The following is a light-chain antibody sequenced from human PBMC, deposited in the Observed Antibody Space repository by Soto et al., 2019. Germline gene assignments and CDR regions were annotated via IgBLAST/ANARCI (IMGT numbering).Light chain of an antibody. CDR3: QQSYSTPWT. Sequence: DIQMTQSPSSLSASVGDRVTITCRPSQSISSYLNWYQQRPGTTHKHLIYAASRLQSGVPSSSSGSGSGTHLSLTISSVQPEDFATYNCQQSYSTPWTLAQVTNVDIK. CDR2: AAS. J-gene: IGKJ1*01. CDR1: QSISSY. V-gene: IGKV1-39*01.